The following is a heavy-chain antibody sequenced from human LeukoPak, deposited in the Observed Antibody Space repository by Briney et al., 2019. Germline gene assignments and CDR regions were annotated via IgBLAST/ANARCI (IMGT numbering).Heavy chain of an antibody. CDR2: INPSGGST. CDR1: GYTFSSYY. Sequence: GASVKVSCKASGYTFSSYYIHWMRQAPGQGLEWMGIINPSGGSTSYAQKFQGRATMTRDTSTSTVYMELSSLISDDTAVYYCGRVRYYDYVWGTYPLDYWGQGTLVTVSS. J-gene: IGHJ4*02. D-gene: IGHD3-16*02. V-gene: IGHV1-46*01. CDR3: GRVRYYDYVWGTYPLDY.